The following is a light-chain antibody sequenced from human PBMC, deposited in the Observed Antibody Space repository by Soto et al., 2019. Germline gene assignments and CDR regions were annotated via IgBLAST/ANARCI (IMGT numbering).Light chain of an antibody. CDR3: AAWDDSLNGYV. V-gene: IGLV1-44*01. J-gene: IGLJ1*01. Sequence: QSVLTQPPSASGTPGQRVTISCSGSSSNIGSNTVNWYQQLPGTAPKLLIYSNNQRPSGVPDRFSGSKSGTSASLAISGLQSEDEDHYYCAAWDDSLNGYVFGPGTKVTVL. CDR2: SNN. CDR1: SSNIGSNT.